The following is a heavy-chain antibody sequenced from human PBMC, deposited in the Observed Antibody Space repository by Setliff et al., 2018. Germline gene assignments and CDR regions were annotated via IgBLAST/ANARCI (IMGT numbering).Heavy chain of an antibody. CDR1: GGSFSGYY. D-gene: IGHD3-16*02. J-gene: IGHJ6*02. CDR2: INHSGST. Sequence: SETLSLTCAVSGGSFSGYYWSWIRQPPGKGLEWIGEINHSGSTNYNPSLKSRVTISVDTSKNQFSLKLSSVTAADTAVYYCARGKVLYDYVWGSYRYEDYYYGMDVWGQGTTVTVSS. V-gene: IGHV4-34*01. CDR3: ARGKVLYDYVWGSYRYEDYYYGMDV.